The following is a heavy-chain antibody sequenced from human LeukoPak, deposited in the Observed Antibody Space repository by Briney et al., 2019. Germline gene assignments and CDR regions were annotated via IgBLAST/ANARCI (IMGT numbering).Heavy chain of an antibody. D-gene: IGHD2-2*01. J-gene: IGHJ6*03. V-gene: IGHV3-48*04. CDR3: AREFEVPAAAPDYYYYYYIDV. Sequence: GGSLRLSCAASGFTFSVYSMNWVCQAPGEGLEWGSYISSSSGTIYYADSVKGRVTISRDNVENSLHLQMNSLRVEDTAVYYCAREFEVPAAAPDYYYYYYIDVWGKGTTVTVSS. CDR2: ISSSSGTI. CDR1: GFTFSVYS.